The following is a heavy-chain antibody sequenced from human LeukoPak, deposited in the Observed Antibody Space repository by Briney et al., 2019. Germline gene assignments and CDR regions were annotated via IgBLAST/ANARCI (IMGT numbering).Heavy chain of an antibody. CDR3: ARAPFFDFWTGYYFDY. J-gene: IGHJ4*02. D-gene: IGHD3/OR15-3a*01. V-gene: IGHV4-59*01. CDR1: GGSISSYY. Sequence: SETLSLTCAVSGGSISSYYWTWIRQPPGKGLEWVGYIYYSGITNYNPSLNSRVTISIDRSKNQFSLKLSSVTAADTAVYYCARAPFFDFWTGYYFDYWGQGTLVTVSS. CDR2: IYYSGIT.